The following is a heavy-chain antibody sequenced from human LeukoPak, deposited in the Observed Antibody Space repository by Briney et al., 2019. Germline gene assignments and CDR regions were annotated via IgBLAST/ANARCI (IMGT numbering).Heavy chain of an antibody. V-gene: IGHV4-4*07. J-gene: IGHJ3*02. CDR3: ARDLGYDFFHPDAFDI. CDR2: IYTSGST. D-gene: IGHD3-3*01. CDR1: GGSISSYY. Sequence: SETLSLTCTVSGGSISSYYWSWIRQPAGKGLEWIGRIYTSGSTNYNPSLKSRVTMSVDTSKNQFSLKLSSVTAADTAVYYCARDLGYDFFHPDAFDIWGQGTMVTVSS.